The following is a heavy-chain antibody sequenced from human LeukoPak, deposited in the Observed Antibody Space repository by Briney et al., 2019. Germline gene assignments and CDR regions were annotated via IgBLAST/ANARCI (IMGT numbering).Heavy chain of an antibody. CDR3: ARDGLALGYCSGGSCDAFDI. V-gene: IGHV4-61*08. CDR1: GVSISSCDYS. CDR2: IYYSGST. D-gene: IGHD2-15*01. J-gene: IGHJ3*02. Sequence: SETLTLTCTVSGVSISSCDYSWSWIRQPPGKGLEWIGYIYYSGSTNYNSSLKSRVTISVDTSKNQFSLKLSSVTAADTAVYYCARDGLALGYCSGGSCDAFDIWGQGTMVTVSS.